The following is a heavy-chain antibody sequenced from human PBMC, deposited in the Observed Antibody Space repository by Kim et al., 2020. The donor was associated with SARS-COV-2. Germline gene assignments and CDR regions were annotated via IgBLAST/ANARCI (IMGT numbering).Heavy chain of an antibody. D-gene: IGHD2-2*01. V-gene: IGHV3-23*01. CDR1: RFTFSSSA. CDR3: AKNVHLTSVTFLWYFDL. J-gene: IGHJ2*01. Sequence: GGSLRLSCVGSRFTFSSSAMTWVRQAPGKGLEWVSTIFGSGHGTYYSYSVRGRFIVSRDNSKNTLYLQMNDLRADDTAIYYCAKNVHLTSVTFLWYFDLWGRGTSVTVSS. CDR2: IFGSGHGT.